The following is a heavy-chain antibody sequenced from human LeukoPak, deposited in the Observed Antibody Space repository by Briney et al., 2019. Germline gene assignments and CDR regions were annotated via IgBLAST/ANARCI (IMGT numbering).Heavy chain of an antibody. V-gene: IGHV1-69*05. D-gene: IGHD2-21*02. CDR2: IIPIFGTA. CDR1: GGTFSSYA. J-gene: IGHJ4*02. Sequence: SVKVSCKASGGTFSSYAISWVRQAPGQGLEWMGGIIPIFGTANYAQRFQGRVTITTDESTSTAYMELSSLRSNDTAVYYCASTYCGGDCYSLPYFDYWGQGTQVTVSS. CDR3: ASTYCGGDCYSLPYFDY.